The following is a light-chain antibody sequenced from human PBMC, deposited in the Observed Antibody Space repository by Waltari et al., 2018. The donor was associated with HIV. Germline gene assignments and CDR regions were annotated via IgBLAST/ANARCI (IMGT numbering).Light chain of an antibody. CDR3: AILDDSLGGGV. V-gene: IGLV1-47*01. Sequence: QSVLTQPPSASGTPGQKVTISCSGGTANIGANFVFWFQQFPGTAPKLLIYRDNKRPSGVPARFSGSKSGTSASLTISGLRSDDEADYFCAILDDSLGGGVFGGGTKLTVL. J-gene: IGLJ2*01. CDR1: TANIGANF. CDR2: RDN.